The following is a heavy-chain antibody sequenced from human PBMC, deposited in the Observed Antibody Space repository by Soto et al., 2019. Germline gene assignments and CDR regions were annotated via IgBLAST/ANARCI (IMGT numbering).Heavy chain of an antibody. CDR1: GGSISRGGYY. D-gene: IGHD5-12*01. V-gene: IGHV4-31*03. CDR2: IYYSGGT. J-gene: IGHJ6*03. CDR3: ARKDSGYADYMDV. Sequence: QVQLQESGPGLVKPSQTLSLTCTVSGGSISRGGYYWSWIRQHPGQGLEWIGYIYYSGGTYYNPSLKSRVTTSVDTSENQFSLRLSSVTAADTAVYYCARKDSGYADYMDVWGKGTTVTVSS.